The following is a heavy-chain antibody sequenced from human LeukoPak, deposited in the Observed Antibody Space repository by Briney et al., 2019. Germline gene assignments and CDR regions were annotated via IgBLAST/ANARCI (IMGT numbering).Heavy chain of an antibody. CDR3: AINYGSGSYLFDY. J-gene: IGHJ4*02. V-gene: IGHV1-2*02. CDR1: GYTFTGYY. D-gene: IGHD3-10*01. CDR2: INPNSGGT. Sequence: AASVKVSCKASGYTFTGYYMHWVRQAPGQGLEWMGWINPNSGGTNYAQKFQGRVTMTRDTSISTAYMELSRLRSDDTAVYYCAINYGSGSYLFDYWGQGTLVTVSS.